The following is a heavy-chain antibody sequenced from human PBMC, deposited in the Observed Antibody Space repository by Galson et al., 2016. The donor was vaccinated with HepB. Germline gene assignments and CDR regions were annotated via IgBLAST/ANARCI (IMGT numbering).Heavy chain of an antibody. D-gene: IGHD6-19*01. CDR3: ARMRYSSGWLDGFDI. CDR2: ISSGSSYT. V-gene: IGHV3-21*01. J-gene: IGHJ3*02. Sequence: SLRLSCAASGFTFRNYRMNWARQAPGKGLEWVSSISSGSSYTYYADSVKGRFTISRDNARNSLYLQMNSLRVEDTAVYYCARMRYSSGWLDGFDIWGQGTMVTVSS. CDR1: GFTFRNYR.